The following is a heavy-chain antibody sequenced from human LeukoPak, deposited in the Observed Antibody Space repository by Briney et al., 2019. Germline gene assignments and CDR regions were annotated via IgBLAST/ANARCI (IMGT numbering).Heavy chain of an antibody. D-gene: IGHD2-21*01. J-gene: IGHJ5*02. V-gene: IGHV3-23*01. CDR1: GLSFNIYA. CDR2: ISYSGGST. CDR3: ARDSIGIEGGLGFGP. Sequence: GGSLRLSCAASGLSFNIYAMNWVRQAPGKGLEWVSSISYSGGSTFHADSVKGRFTISRDNSKNILYLQMNSLRAEDTAVYYCARDSIGIEGGLGFGPWGQGALVTVSS.